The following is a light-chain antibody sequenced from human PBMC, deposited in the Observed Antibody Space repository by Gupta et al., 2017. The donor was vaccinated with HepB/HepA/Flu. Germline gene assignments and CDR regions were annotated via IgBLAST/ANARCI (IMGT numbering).Light chain of an antibody. CDR1: QSVNTDY. Sequence: EVVLTQSPGTLSLSPGERATLSCRASQSVNTDYLAWYQQMPGQAPRLLISGASSRATGIPDRFSGSGSGTDFTLTISRLEPEDFAVYYCQQYGSSPLTFGGGTKVEIK. CDR2: GAS. J-gene: IGKJ4*01. CDR3: QQYGSSPLT. V-gene: IGKV3-20*01.